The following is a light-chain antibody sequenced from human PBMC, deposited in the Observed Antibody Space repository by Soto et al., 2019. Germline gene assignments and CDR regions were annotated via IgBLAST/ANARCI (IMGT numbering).Light chain of an antibody. CDR1: ESLVHSDGVTY. CDR2: QIS. Sequence: DTVLTQTPLTSSVTPGQPASFPCGSSESLVHSDGVTYLSWLHQRPGQPPRLLIYQISKRFSGVPDRFTGSGAGTNFTLNISRVEVEDVGTFFCMQSSQLRTFGQGTKVDSK. J-gene: IGKJ1*01. CDR3: MQSSQLRT. V-gene: IGKV2-24*01.